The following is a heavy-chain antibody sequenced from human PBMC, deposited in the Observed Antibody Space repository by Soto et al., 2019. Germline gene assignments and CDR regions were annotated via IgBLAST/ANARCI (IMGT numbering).Heavy chain of an antibody. V-gene: IGHV2-5*01. CDR2: IYWNDDK. J-gene: IGHJ6*02. Sequence: SGPTLVNPTQTLTLTCTFSGFSLSTSGVGVGWIRQPPGKALEWLALIYWNDDKRYSPSLKSRLTITKDTSKNQVVLTMTNMDPVDTATYYCAHRSISGEWYYYYYGMDVWGQGTTVTVSS. D-gene: IGHD3-10*01. CDR3: AHRSISGEWYYYYYGMDV. CDR1: GFSLSTSGVG.